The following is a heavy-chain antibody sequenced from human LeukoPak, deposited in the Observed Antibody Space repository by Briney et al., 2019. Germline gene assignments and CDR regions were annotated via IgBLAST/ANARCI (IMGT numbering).Heavy chain of an antibody. Sequence: ASVKVSCKASGGTFSSYAISWVRQAPGQGLEWMGGIIPIFGTANYAQKSQGRVTITADESTSTAYMELSSLRSEDTAVYYCASGGSSWINYFDYWGQGTLVTVSS. D-gene: IGHD6-13*01. J-gene: IGHJ4*02. CDR1: GGTFSSYA. CDR2: IIPIFGTA. CDR3: ASGGSSWINYFDY. V-gene: IGHV1-69*13.